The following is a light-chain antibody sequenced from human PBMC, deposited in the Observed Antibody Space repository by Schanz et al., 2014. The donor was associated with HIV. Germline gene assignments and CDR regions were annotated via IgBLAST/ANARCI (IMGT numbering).Light chain of an antibody. CDR1: STDIGGYRY. CDR2: EVS. J-gene: IGLJ2*01. V-gene: IGLV2-8*01. Sequence: QSALTQPPSASGSPGQSVTISCTGTSTDIGGYRYVSWYQQHPGKAPKLMIYEVSKRPSGVPDRFSGSKSGNTASLTVSGLQAEDEADYYCSSYTSSSTLVFGGGTNLTVL. CDR3: SSYTSSSTLV.